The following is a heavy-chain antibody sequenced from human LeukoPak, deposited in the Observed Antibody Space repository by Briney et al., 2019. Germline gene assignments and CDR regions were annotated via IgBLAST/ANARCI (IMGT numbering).Heavy chain of an antibody. V-gene: IGHV3-23*01. D-gene: IGHD3-10*01. CDR3: AKVVIGELGAYYFDY. CDR1: GFTFSSYA. J-gene: IGHJ4*02. Sequence: GGSLRLSCAASGFTFSSYAMSWVRQAPGKGLELVSAISGSGGSTYYADSVKGRFAISGDNSKNTLYLQMNSLRAEDTAVYYCAKVVIGELGAYYFDYWGQGTLVTVSS. CDR2: ISGSGGST.